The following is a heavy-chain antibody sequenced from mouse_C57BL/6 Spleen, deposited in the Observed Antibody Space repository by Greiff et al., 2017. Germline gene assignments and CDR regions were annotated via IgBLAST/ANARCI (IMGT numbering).Heavy chain of an antibody. CDR2: IRNKANGYTT. J-gene: IGHJ3*01. Sequence: EVKLVESGGGLVQPGGSLSLSCAASGFTFTDYYMSWVRQPPGTALEWLGFIRNKANGYTTEYSASVKGRFTISRDNCQSILYLQMNALRAEDSATYYCARWDDYDGGFAYWGQGTLVTVSA. V-gene: IGHV7-3*01. CDR1: GFTFTDYY. D-gene: IGHD2-4*01. CDR3: ARWDDYDGGFAY.